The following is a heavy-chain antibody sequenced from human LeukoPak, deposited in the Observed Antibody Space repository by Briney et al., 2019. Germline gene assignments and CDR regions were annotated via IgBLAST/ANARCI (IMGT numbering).Heavy chain of an antibody. V-gene: IGHV4-39*07. D-gene: IGHD1-7*01. CDR1: GGSISSSSYY. CDR3: ARLGTFDY. Sequence: PSETLSLTCTVSGGSISSSSYYWGWSRQPPGKGLEWIGTMYHSGSTYYNPSLKSRVTISVDTAKNQLSLKLSSVTAADTAVYYCARLGTFDYWGQGTLVTVSS. J-gene: IGHJ4*02. CDR2: MYHSGST.